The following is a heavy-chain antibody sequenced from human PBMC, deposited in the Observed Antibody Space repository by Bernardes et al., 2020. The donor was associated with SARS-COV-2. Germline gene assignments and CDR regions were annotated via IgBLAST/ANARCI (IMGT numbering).Heavy chain of an antibody. CDR2: IWHDGSRE. J-gene: IGHJ5*01. D-gene: IGHD4-17*01. Sequence: GSLRLSCAASGFTFRDYTMHWVRQAPGKGLEWVAVIWHDGSREYYVDSVKGRFAISRDNSNNTLYLQMNNLRVEDTALYRCATEDGEWLESWGQGTLVTVSS. CDR3: ATEDGEWLES. V-gene: IGHV3-33*01. CDR1: GFTFRDYT.